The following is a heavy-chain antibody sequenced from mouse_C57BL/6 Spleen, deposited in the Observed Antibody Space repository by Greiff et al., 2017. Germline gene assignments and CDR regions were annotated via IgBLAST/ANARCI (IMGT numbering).Heavy chain of an antibody. V-gene: IGHV5-12*01. Sequence: EVQGVESGGGLVQPGGSLKLSCAASGFTFSDYYMYWVRQTPEKRLEWVAYISNGGGSTYYPDTVKGRFTISRDNAKNTLYLQMSRLKSEDTAMYYCAGGGYDDGAWFAYWGQGTLVTVSA. J-gene: IGHJ3*01. CDR2: ISNGGGST. D-gene: IGHD2-2*01. CDR1: GFTFSDYY. CDR3: AGGGYDDGAWFAY.